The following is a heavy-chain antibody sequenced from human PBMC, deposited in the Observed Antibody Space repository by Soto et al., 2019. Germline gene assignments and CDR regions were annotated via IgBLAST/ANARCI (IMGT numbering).Heavy chain of an antibody. V-gene: IGHV4-39*07. CDR2: IYHSGST. Sequence: SETLSLTCTVSGGSISSSSYYWGWIRQPPGKGLEWIGSIYHSGSTNYNPSLKSRVTISVDTSKNQFSLKLSSVTAADTAVYYCARVGYSYGTTIDYWGQGTLVTVSS. D-gene: IGHD5-18*01. J-gene: IGHJ4*02. CDR3: ARVGYSYGTTIDY. CDR1: GGSISSSSYY.